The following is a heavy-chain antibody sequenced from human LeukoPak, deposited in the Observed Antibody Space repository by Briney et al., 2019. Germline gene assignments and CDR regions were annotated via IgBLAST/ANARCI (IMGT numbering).Heavy chain of an antibody. Sequence: ASVRVSCKASGYTFTGYYIHWVRQAPGQGLEWMGWINPNSGGTNYAQKFQGRVTVTRDTSISTAFMELSRLRSDDTAVYYCARQGMADFDYWGQGTLVTVSS. D-gene: IGHD5-24*01. J-gene: IGHJ4*02. V-gene: IGHV1-2*02. CDR1: GYTFTGYY. CDR3: ARQGMADFDY. CDR2: INPNSGGT.